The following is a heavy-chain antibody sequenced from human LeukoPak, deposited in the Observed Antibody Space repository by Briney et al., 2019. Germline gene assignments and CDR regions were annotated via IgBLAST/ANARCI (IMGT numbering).Heavy chain of an antibody. J-gene: IGHJ5*02. V-gene: IGHV3-9*01. CDR2: ISWNSGSI. CDR3: AKDNGSGYYDSGGYYVNWFDP. Sequence: SLRLSCAASGFTFDDYAMHWVRQAPGKGLEWVSGISWNSGSIGYADSVKGRFTISRDNAKNSLYLQMNSLRAEDTALYYCAKDNGSGYYDSGGYYVNWFDPWGQGTLVTVSS. D-gene: IGHD3-22*01. CDR1: GFTFDDYA.